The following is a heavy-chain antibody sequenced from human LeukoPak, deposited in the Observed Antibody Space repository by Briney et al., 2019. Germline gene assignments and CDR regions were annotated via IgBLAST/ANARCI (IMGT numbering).Heavy chain of an antibody. CDR1: GGSISSYY. Sequence: SETLSLTCTVSGGSISSYYWSWIRQPPGTGLEWIGYIYYSGSTNYNPSLTSRVTISVDTSKNQFPLKLSSVTAADTAVYYCARRNPSSSWYNYYGMDVWGQGTTVTVSS. V-gene: IGHV4-59*08. CDR3: ARRNPSSSWYNYYGMDV. CDR2: IYYSGST. D-gene: IGHD6-13*01. J-gene: IGHJ6*02.